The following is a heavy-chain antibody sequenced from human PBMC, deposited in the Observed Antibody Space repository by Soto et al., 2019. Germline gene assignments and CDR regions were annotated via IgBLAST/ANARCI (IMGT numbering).Heavy chain of an antibody. CDR2: VIPNFETT. D-gene: IGHD5-18*01. Sequence: QVRLVQSGAAVRKPGSSVKVSCEASGGTFNSFAISWVRQAPGQGLEWMGGVIPNFETTNYAQKFQGRVTITADESTATAYMELSNLRSEHTAVYYCARDQGLYVHTGMVIDYYGMDVWGQGTTVTVSS. CDR3: ARDQGLYVHTGMVIDYYGMDV. V-gene: IGHV1-69*01. CDR1: GGTFNSFA. J-gene: IGHJ6*02.